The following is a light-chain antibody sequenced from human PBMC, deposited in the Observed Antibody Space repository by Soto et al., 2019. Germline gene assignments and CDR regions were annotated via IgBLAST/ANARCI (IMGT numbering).Light chain of an antibody. CDR2: AAS. CDR3: QHSYITPYT. Sequence: DIQMTQSPSSLSASVGDTVTITCRASQSISVHLNWYQQKPGKVPKLLIYAASNLQSGVPLRFSGSGSETDFALTISSLQPEDFATYYCQHSYITPYTFGQGTKLEIK. CDR1: QSISVH. V-gene: IGKV1-39*01. J-gene: IGKJ2*01.